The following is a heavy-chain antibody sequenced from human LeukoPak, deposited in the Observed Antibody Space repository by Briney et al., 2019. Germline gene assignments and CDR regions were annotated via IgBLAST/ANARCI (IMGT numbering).Heavy chain of an antibody. CDR3: TRSTGNPPDY. CDR2: IYPGDSDT. D-gene: IGHD1-1*01. CDR1: GFTFTDYW. Sequence: GESLKISFQGSGFTFTDYWIGWVRQMPGKGLEWMGIIYPGDSDTRYSPSFDGHITISADQSIGTAFLQWSSLKASDTAIYFCTRSTGNPPDYWGQGTLVTVSS. J-gene: IGHJ4*02. V-gene: IGHV5-51*01.